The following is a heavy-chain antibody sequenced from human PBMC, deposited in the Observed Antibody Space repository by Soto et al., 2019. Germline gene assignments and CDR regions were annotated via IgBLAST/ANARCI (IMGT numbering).Heavy chain of an antibody. CDR3: ARGLKKWYYGSGKYNWCGP. V-gene: IGHV4-59*01. CDR1: GGSISSYY. D-gene: IGHD3-10*01. Sequence: SETLSLTCTVSGGSISSYYWSWIRQPPGKGLEWIGYIYYSGSTNYNPSLKSRVTISVDTSKNQFSLKLSSLSSEDTAVYYCARGLKKWYYGSGKYNWCGPWGQETRGTVSS. CDR2: IYYSGST. J-gene: IGHJ5*02.